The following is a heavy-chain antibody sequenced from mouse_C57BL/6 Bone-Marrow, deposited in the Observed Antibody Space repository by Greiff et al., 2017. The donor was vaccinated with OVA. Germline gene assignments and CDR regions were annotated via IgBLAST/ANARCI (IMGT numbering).Heavy chain of an antibody. CDR3: ARDYYSSFYWYFDV. CDR2: ISDGGSYT. D-gene: IGHD1-1*01. Sequence: EVKLVESGGGLVKPGGSLKLSCAASGFTFSSYAMSWVRQTPEKRLEWVATISDGGSYTYYPDNVKGRFTISRDNTKNNLYLQMSHLKSEDTAMYYCARDYYSSFYWYFDVWGTGTTVTVSS. CDR1: GFTFSSYA. V-gene: IGHV5-4*01. J-gene: IGHJ1*03.